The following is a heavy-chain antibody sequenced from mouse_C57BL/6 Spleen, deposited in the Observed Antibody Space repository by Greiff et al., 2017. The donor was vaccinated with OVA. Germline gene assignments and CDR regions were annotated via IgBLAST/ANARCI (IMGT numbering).Heavy chain of an antibody. CDR1: GYTFTDYY. J-gene: IGHJ2*01. CDR3: ASNGDYDAGYFAY. V-gene: IGHV1-76*01. CDR2: IYPGSGNT. D-gene: IGHD2-4*01. Sequence: QVQLQQSGAELVRPGASVKLSCKASGYTFTDYYINWVKQRPGQGLEWIARIYPGSGNTYYNEKFKGKATLTAEKSSSTAYMQLSSLTSEDSAVYFCASNGDYDAGYFAYWGQGTTLTVSS.